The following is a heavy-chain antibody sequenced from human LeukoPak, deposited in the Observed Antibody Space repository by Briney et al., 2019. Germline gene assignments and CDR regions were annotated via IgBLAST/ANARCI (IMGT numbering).Heavy chain of an antibody. CDR3: ARDLRSSGWYYFDY. Sequence: GGSLRLSCAASGFTFSSYSMNWVRQAPGKGLEWVSSISSSSSYIYYADSVKGRFTISRDNAKNSLYLQMNSLRAEGTAVYYCARDLRSSGWYYFDYWGQGTLVTVSS. J-gene: IGHJ4*02. D-gene: IGHD6-19*01. V-gene: IGHV3-21*01. CDR1: GFTFSSYS. CDR2: ISSSSSYI.